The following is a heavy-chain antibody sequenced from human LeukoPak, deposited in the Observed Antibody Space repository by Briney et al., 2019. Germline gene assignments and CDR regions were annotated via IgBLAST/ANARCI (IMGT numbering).Heavy chain of an antibody. CDR2: INEDGSEK. D-gene: IGHD3-22*01. CDR1: GFSFGIYR. Sequence: GGSLRLSCEGTGFSFGIYRMSWVRQAPGKGLEWVANINEDGSEKYYVDSVKGRFTISRDNGKNALYLQMKSLRAEDTAVYYCARNEDYSDSTGYYSTFYLDSWGQGTLVTVSS. CDR3: ARNEDYSDSTGYYSTFYLDS. J-gene: IGHJ4*02. V-gene: IGHV3-7*01.